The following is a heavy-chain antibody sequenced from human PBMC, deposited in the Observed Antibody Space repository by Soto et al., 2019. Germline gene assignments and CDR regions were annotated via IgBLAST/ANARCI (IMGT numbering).Heavy chain of an antibody. J-gene: IGHJ4*02. Sequence: PGGSLRLSCAVSGFKFDDYAMHWVRQAPGKGLEWVSDISWNSGSIAYADSVKGRFTISRDNAKNSLYLQMNSLRPEDTALYYCAKSDAAGPRAFDNWGQGTLVTVSS. CDR2: ISWNSGSI. CDR3: AKSDAAGPRAFDN. D-gene: IGHD6-13*01. CDR1: GFKFDDYA. V-gene: IGHV3-9*01.